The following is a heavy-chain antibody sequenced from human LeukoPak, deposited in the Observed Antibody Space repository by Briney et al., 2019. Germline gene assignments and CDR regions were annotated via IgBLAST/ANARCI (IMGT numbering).Heavy chain of an antibody. V-gene: IGHV3-30*18. D-gene: IGHD2-2*02. CDR3: AKARYCSSTSCYTYGFDP. CDR2: ISYDGSNK. J-gene: IGHJ5*02. CDR1: GFTFSYYG. Sequence: GGSLRLSCAASGFTFSYYGLHWVRQAPGKGLEWVALISYDGSNKDYADSVKGRFAISRDNSKNTLYLQMNSLRLEDTAVYYCAKARYCSSTSCYTYGFDPWGQGTLVTVSS.